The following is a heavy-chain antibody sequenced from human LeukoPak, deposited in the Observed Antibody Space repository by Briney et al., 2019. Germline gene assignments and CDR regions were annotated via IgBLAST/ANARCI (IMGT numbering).Heavy chain of an antibody. CDR3: ARDYVGVAGLDYYYYYMDV. D-gene: IGHD3-3*01. Sequence: PSETLSLTCTVSGGSISSYYWSWIRQPAGKGLAWIGRIYTSGSTNYNPSLKSRVTISVDKSKNQFSLKLSSVTAADTAVYYCARDYVGVAGLDYYYYYMDVWGKGTTVTVSS. CDR1: GGSISSYY. CDR2: IYTSGST. J-gene: IGHJ6*03. V-gene: IGHV4-4*07.